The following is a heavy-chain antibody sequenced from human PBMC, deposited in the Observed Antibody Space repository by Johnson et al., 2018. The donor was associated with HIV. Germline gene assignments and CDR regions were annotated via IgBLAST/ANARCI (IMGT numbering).Heavy chain of an antibody. CDR1: GFTFSSYA. Sequence: QVQLVESGGGVVQPGRSLRLSCAVSGFTFSSYAMHWVRQAPGKGLEWVAFIRYDGSNKYYADSVKGRFTISRDNSKNTLYLQMNSLKTEDTAVYYCTTDRYAFDIWGQGTVVTVS. D-gene: IGHD1-1*01. CDR2: IRYDGSNK. V-gene: IGHV3-33*08. CDR3: TTDRYAFDI. J-gene: IGHJ3*02.